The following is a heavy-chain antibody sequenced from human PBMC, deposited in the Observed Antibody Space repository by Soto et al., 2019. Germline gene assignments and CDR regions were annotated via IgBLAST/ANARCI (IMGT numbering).Heavy chain of an antibody. CDR3: ARHYPSSIAARQERGYYYYGMDV. CDR1: GYSMTSYW. Sequence: GESLRNSCNGAGYSMTSYWIGWVLQMHGKGLEWMGIIYPGDSDTRYSPSFQGQVTISADKSISTAYLQWSSLKASDTAMYYCARHYPSSIAARQERGYYYYGMDVRGQGTTVTVSS. J-gene: IGHJ6*02. CDR2: IYPGDSDT. V-gene: IGHV5-51*01. D-gene: IGHD6-6*01.